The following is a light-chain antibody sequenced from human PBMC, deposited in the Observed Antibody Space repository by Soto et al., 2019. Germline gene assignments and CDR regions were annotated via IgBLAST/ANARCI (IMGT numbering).Light chain of an antibody. CDR2: GAS. J-gene: IGKJ1*01. V-gene: IGKV3-11*01. CDR3: QQRSNWPSGT. CDR1: QSVTDY. Sequence: EIVLTQSPATLSLSPGERATLSCRASQSVTDYLAWYQQNPGQSPRLLIYGASNRATGIPARFSGSGSGTHFTLTISSLEPEDFAGYYCQQRSNWPSGTFGQGTKVEIK.